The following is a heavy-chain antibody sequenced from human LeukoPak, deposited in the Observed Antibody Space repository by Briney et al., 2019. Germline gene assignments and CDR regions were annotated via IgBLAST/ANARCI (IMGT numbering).Heavy chain of an antibody. J-gene: IGHJ4*02. CDR2: IYSSGST. D-gene: IGHD1-20*01. CDR1: GGSISSSSYY. CDR3: ATERYNWNDGDY. V-gene: IGHV4-39*07. Sequence: SETLSLTCTVSGGSISSSSYYWGWIRQPPGKGLEWIGSIYSSGSTYYNPSLKSRVTISVDTSKNQFSLKLSSVTAADTAVYYCATERYNWNDGDYWGQGTLVTVSS.